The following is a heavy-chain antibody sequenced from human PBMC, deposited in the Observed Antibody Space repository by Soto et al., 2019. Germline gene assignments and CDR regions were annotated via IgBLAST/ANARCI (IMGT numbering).Heavy chain of an antibody. Sequence: QVQLQESGPGLVKPSQTLSLTCTVSGGSISSGDYYWSWIRQPPGKGLEWIGYIYYSGSTYYNPSLKSRVTISVDTSKNQFSLKLSSVTAADTAVYYCGGVGAAAGTDYYYYGMDVWGQGTTVTVSS. V-gene: IGHV4-30-4*01. J-gene: IGHJ6*02. D-gene: IGHD6-13*01. CDR3: GGVGAAAGTDYYYYGMDV. CDR1: GGSISSGDYY. CDR2: IYYSGST.